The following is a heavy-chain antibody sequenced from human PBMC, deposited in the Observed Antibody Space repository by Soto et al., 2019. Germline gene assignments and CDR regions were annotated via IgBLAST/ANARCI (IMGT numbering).Heavy chain of an antibody. V-gene: IGHV3-53*01. CDR3: AGGSLGSGCYD. J-gene: IGHJ4*02. Sequence: EVQLVESGGGLIQPGDSLRLSCAVSGFSVSRNYMGWVRQAPVKGLEWVSSIVTGGDTFYADSVKGRFTFSRDTSKNTLYLQMNSLTVDDTALYYGAGGSLGSGCYDWGQGTLVTVSP. CDR1: GFSVSRNY. D-gene: IGHD6-19*01. CDR2: IVTGGDT.